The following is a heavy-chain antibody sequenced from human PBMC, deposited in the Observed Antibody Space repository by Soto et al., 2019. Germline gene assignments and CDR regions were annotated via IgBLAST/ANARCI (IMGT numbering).Heavy chain of an antibody. V-gene: IGHV3-30*18. CDR2: ISYDGSNK. D-gene: IGHD3-10*01. CDR3: AKGGLLWFGELLPYYYGMDV. Sequence: QVQLVESGGGVVQPGRSLRLSCAASGFTFSSYGMHWVRQAPGKGLEWVAVISYDGSNKYYADSVKGRFTISRDNSKNTLYLQMNSLRAEDTAVYYCAKGGLLWFGELLPYYYGMDVWGQGTTVTVSS. J-gene: IGHJ6*02. CDR1: GFTFSSYG.